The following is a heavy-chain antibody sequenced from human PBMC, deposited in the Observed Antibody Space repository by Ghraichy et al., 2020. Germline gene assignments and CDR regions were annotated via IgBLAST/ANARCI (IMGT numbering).Heavy chain of an antibody. D-gene: IGHD3-10*01. Sequence: GGSLRLSCAGSGFTFSNFGIHWVRQAPGKGLEWVAVISYDGQNKAYVDSVRGRFIISRDNSENTVYLRMDSLTSDDTALYYCTRGQRPGSYPTVAEGGGLDVWGQGTTVTVSS. CDR1: GFTFSNFG. CDR2: ISYDGQNK. V-gene: IGHV3-30*03. CDR3: TRGQRPGSYPTVAEGGGLDV. J-gene: IGHJ3*01.